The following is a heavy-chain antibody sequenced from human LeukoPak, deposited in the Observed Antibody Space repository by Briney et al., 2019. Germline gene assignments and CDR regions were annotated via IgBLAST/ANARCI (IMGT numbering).Heavy chain of an antibody. V-gene: IGHV3-30-3*01. CDR3: ARYRDSSGYYYVGY. CDR2: ISYDGSNK. D-gene: IGHD3-22*01. Sequence: GGSVRLSCAASGFTFSSYAMHWVRQAPGKGLEWVAVISYDGSNKYYADSVKGRFTISRDNSKNTLYLQMNSLRAEDTAVYYCARYRDSSGYYYVGYWGQGTLVTVSS. CDR1: GFTFSSYA. J-gene: IGHJ4*02.